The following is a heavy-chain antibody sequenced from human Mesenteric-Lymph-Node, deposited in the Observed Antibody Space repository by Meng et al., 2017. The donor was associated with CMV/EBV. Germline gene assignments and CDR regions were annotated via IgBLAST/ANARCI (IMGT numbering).Heavy chain of an antibody. D-gene: IGHD6-6*01. V-gene: IGHV3-43*01. CDR2: ISWDGDKT. J-gene: IGHJ4*02. Sequence: GESLKISCATSGFDFDDYSMNWVRQAPGKGLEWVSLISWDGDKTYYADSVKGRSTISRDNSKNSLYLHMTSLRTEDTALYYCVKDGIGSSSLFYFDSWGQGTLVTVSS. CDR1: GFDFDDYS. CDR3: VKDGIGSSSLFYFDS.